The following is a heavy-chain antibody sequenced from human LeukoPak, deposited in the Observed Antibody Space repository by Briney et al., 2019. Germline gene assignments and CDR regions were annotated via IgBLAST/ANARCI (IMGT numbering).Heavy chain of an antibody. CDR1: GGSLSSSNW. V-gene: IGHV4-4*02. J-gene: IGHJ6*04. Sequence: SGTLSLTCAVSGGSLSSSNWWSWVRPPPGKGLEWIGEIYHSGSTNYNPSLKSRVTISVDKSKNQFSLKLSSVTAADTAVYYCARGVLLWFGELFYYYGMDVWGKGTTVTVSS. D-gene: IGHD3-10*01. CDR2: IYHSGST. CDR3: ARGVLLWFGELFYYYGMDV.